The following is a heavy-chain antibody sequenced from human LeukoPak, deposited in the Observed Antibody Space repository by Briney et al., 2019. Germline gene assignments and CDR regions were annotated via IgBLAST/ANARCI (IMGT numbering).Heavy chain of an antibody. D-gene: IGHD3-3*01. V-gene: IGHV3-30-3*01. CDR3: ARAPVWSGYYNI. Sequence: GGSLRLSCAASGFTFSDYYMSWIRQAPGKGLEWVAVISYDGSNKYYAESVKGRFTISRDNSKNTLYLQMNSLRAEDTAVYYCARAPVWSGYYNIWGQGTLVTVSS. J-gene: IGHJ4*02. CDR1: GFTFSDYY. CDR2: ISYDGSNK.